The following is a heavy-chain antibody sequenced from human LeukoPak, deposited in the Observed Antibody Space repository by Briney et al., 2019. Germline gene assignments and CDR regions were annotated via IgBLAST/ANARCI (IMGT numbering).Heavy chain of an antibody. CDR2: INHSGST. Sequence: SETLSLTCAVYGGSFSGYYWSWIRQPPGKGLEWIGEINHSGSTSYNPSLKSRVTISVDTSKNQFSLKLSSVTAADTAVYYCASPGAVAPYYFDYWGQGTLVTVSS. CDR3: ASPGAVAPYYFDY. V-gene: IGHV4-34*01. J-gene: IGHJ4*02. CDR1: GGSFSGYY. D-gene: IGHD6-19*01.